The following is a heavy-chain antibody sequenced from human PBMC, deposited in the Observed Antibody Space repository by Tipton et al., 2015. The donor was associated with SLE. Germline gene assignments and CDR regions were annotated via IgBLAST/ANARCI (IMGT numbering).Heavy chain of an antibody. Sequence: TLSLTCTVSGGSISSGSYYWSWIRQPPGKGLEWIGYIYYSGSTNYNPSLKSLVTISVDTPKNQVSLKLSSVTAADTAVYYCARHPVPGGDEGAFDICGQGTMVTVSS. CDR2: IYYSGST. D-gene: IGHD2-21*02. J-gene: IGHJ3*02. CDR3: ARHPVPGGDEGAFDI. V-gene: IGHV4-61*01. CDR1: GGSISSGSYY.